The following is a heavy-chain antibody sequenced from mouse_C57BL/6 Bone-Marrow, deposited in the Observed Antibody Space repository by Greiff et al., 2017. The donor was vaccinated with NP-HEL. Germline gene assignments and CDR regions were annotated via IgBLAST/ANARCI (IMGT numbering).Heavy chain of an antibody. CDR1: GYTFTSYW. CDR3: ARWWGYDRRYYFDY. J-gene: IGHJ2*01. D-gene: IGHD2-2*01. V-gene: IGHV1-69*01. Sequence: QVQLQQPGAVLVMPGASVKLSCKASGYTFTSYWMHWVKQRPGQGLEWIGDIDPSDSYTNYNQKFKGKSTLTVDKSSSTAYMQLSSLTSEDSAVYYCARWWGYDRRYYFDYWGQGTTLTVSS. CDR2: IDPSDSYT.